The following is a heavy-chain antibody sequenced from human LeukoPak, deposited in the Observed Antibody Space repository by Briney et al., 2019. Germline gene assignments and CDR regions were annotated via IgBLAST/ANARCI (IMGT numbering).Heavy chain of an antibody. D-gene: IGHD3-9*01. J-gene: IGHJ4*02. CDR3: ARLSYDILTGYYTFDY. Sequence: SETLSLTCTVSGGSISSSSYYWGWIRQPPGKGLEWIGSIYYSGSTYYNPSLKSRVTISVDTSKNQFSLKLSSVTAADTAVYYCARLSYDILTGYYTFDYWGQGTLVTVSS. V-gene: IGHV4-39*01. CDR1: GGSISSSSYY. CDR2: IYYSGST.